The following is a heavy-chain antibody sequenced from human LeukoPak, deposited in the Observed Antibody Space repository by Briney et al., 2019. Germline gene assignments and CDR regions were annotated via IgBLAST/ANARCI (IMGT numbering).Heavy chain of an antibody. V-gene: IGHV4-34*01. Sequence: SETLSLTCAVYGGSLSGYYWTWIRQTPGKGLEWIGEINYSGNTNYNRSLKSRVTISANTYNNQFSLRLSSVTAAHTAVYYCARRGTAYCRGGNCYSDKYLDYWGQGTQVTFSS. CDR2: INYSGNT. CDR1: GGSLSGYY. J-gene: IGHJ4*02. D-gene: IGHD2-15*01. CDR3: ARRGTAYCRGGNCYSDKYLDY.